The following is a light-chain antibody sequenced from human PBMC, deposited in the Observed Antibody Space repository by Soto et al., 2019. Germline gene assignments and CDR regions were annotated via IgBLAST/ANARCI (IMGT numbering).Light chain of an antibody. V-gene: IGLV3-21*04. CDR3: QVWDIMTDNYV. CDR1: NIGDKR. J-gene: IGLJ1*01. Sequence: SYELTQPPSVSVAPEKTATITCGGTNIGDKRVHWYRQKPGQAPVLFISYDSDRPSGIPERFSGSNSGNTATLTISRVEAGDEADYYCQVWDIMTDNYVFGGGTKLTVL. CDR2: YDS.